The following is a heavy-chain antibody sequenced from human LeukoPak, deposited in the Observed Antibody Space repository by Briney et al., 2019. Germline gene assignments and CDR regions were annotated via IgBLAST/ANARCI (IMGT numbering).Heavy chain of an antibody. D-gene: IGHD5-12*01. V-gene: IGHV4-59*01. J-gene: IGHJ4*02. Sequence: SETLSLTCTVSGGSISRYYWSWIRQPPGKGLEWIGYISYSGSTNYDPSLKSRATISVDTSKNQLSLKLSSVTAADTAVYYCARADGRLATDIDYWGQGTLVTVSS. CDR2: ISYSGST. CDR3: ARADGRLATDIDY. CDR1: GGSISRYY.